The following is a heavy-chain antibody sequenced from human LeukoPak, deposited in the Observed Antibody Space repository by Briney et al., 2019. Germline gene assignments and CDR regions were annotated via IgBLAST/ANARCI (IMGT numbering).Heavy chain of an antibody. CDR3: ARDAWLAGRAFDY. V-gene: IGHV6-1*01. Sequence: SQTLSLTCAISGDSVSSNSAAWNWITQSPSRGLEWLGRTYYRSKWYNDYAVSVKSRITINPDTSKNQFSLQLNSVTPEDTAVYYCARDAWLAGRAFDYWGQGTLVTVSS. D-gene: IGHD6-19*01. J-gene: IGHJ4*02. CDR2: TYYRSKWYN. CDR1: GDSVSSNSAA.